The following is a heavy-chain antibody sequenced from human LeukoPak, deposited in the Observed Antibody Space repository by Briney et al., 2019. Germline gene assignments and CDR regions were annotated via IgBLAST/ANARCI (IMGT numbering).Heavy chain of an antibody. CDR1: GGSFSGYY. Sequence: PSETLSLTCAVYGGSFSGYYWSWIRQPPGKGLEWIGEINHSGSTNYNPSLKSRVTISVDTSKNQFSLKLSSVTAADTAVYYCARANSSGWHSYYYYGMDVWGQGTTVTVSS. V-gene: IGHV4-34*01. CDR2: INHSGST. J-gene: IGHJ6*02. D-gene: IGHD6-19*01. CDR3: ARANSSGWHSYYYYGMDV.